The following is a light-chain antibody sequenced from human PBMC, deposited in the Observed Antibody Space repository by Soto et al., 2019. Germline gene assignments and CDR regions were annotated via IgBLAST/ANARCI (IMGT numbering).Light chain of an antibody. CDR3: AAWDDSLNGVV. CDR1: SSNIGSDS. Sequence: QLVLTQPPSASGTPGQRVTISCSGSSSNIGSDSVNWYQQLPGTAPKLLIYRNNQRPSGVPDRLSGSKSGTSASLAISGLQSEDEADYYCAAWDDSLNGVVFGGGTKLTVL. J-gene: IGLJ2*01. V-gene: IGLV1-44*01. CDR2: RNN.